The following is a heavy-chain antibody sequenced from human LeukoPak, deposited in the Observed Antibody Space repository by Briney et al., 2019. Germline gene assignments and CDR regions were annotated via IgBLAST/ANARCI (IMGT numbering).Heavy chain of an antibody. CDR1: GDSVSSNSAA. J-gene: IGHJ4*02. Sequence: SQTLSLTCAISGDSVSSNSAAWNWIRQSPSRGLEWLGMTYYRSKWYNDYAVSVESRITINLDTSKNQFSLKLSSVTAADTAVYYCARVVANDDFWSGYYALGFDYWGQGTLVTVSS. V-gene: IGHV6-1*01. CDR3: ARVVANDDFWSGYYALGFDY. D-gene: IGHD3-3*01. CDR2: TYYRSKWYN.